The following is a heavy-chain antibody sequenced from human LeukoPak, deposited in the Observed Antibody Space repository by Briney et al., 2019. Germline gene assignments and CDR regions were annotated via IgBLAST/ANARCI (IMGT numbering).Heavy chain of an antibody. D-gene: IGHD3-22*01. V-gene: IGHV3-21*05. J-gene: IGHJ4*02. CDR2: ISGSSSDR. CDR3: AKDLENYYDSSGYSF. CDR1: GFTFSSYN. Sequence: GGSLRLSCAASGFTFSSYNMNWVRQAPGKGLEWVSYISGSSSDRYYADSVKGRFTISRDNSKNTLYLQMNSLRAEDTAVYYCAKDLENYYDSSGYSFWGQGTLVTVSS.